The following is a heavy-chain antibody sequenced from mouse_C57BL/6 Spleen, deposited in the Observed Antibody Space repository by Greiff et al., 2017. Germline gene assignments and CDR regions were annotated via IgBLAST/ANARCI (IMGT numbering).Heavy chain of an antibody. Sequence: QVQLQQSGAELARPGASVKLSCKASGYTFTSYGISWVKQRTGQGLEWIGEIYPRSGNTYSNEKFKGKATLTADKSSSTAYMELRSRTSEDSAVYFCARRDYDVEAMDYWGQGTSVTVSS. V-gene: IGHV1-81*01. CDR3: ARRDYDVEAMDY. J-gene: IGHJ4*01. CDR2: IYPRSGNT. CDR1: GYTFTSYG. D-gene: IGHD2-4*01.